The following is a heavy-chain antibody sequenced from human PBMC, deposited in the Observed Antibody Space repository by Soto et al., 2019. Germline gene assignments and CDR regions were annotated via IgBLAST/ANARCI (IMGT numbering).Heavy chain of an antibody. Sequence: SETLSLTCTVSGRSISTFGHYLTWIRQPPGKGLEWIGSIYHTGSTYYSKSLRSRLTMSVDTSKSQFSLRLSSVTAADTAVYYCARATGTLRSRNWDYWGQGSLVTVS. CDR1: GRSISTFGHY. CDR3: ARATGTLRSRNWDY. CDR2: IYHTGST. V-gene: IGHV4-31*03. J-gene: IGHJ4*02. D-gene: IGHD1-1*01.